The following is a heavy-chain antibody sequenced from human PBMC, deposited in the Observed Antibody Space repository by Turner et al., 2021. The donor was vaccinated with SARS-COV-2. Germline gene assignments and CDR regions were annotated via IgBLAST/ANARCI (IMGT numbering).Heavy chain of an antibody. Sequence: QITLPESGPPLVTPTHTLSLTCTFSGFSLSTSGVGVGWIRQPPGKALEWLALIYWDDDKRYSPALKSRLTITKDTSKNQVVLTMTNMDPVDTATYYCARHIVVAIFDYWGQGTLVTVSS. J-gene: IGHJ4*02. V-gene: IGHV2-5*02. D-gene: IGHD2-21*01. CDR1: GFSLSTSGVG. CDR3: ARHIVVAIFDY. CDR2: IYWDDDK.